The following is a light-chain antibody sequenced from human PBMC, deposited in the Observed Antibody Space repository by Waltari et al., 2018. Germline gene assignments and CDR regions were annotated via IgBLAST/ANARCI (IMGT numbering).Light chain of an antibody. CDR1: QGISSY. Sequence: AIRITQSPSSLSASTGDRVTITCRASQGISSYLAWYQQKPGKAPKLLIYAASTLQSGVPSRCSGSGSGTDFTLTISCLQSEDFATYYCQQYYSYQWTFGQGTKVEIK. CDR2: AAS. J-gene: IGKJ1*01. V-gene: IGKV1-8*01. CDR3: QQYYSYQWT.